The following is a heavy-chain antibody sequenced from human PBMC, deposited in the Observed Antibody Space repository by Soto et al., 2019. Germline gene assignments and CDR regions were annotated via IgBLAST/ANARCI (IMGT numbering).Heavy chain of an antibody. J-gene: IGHJ6*02. D-gene: IGHD3-3*01. Sequence: ASVKVSCKASGFTFTSSAVQWVRQARGQRLEWIGWLVVGSGNTNYAQKFQERVTITRDMSTSTAYMELSSLRSEDTAVYYCAAPTIFGVVINYYYYGMDVWGQGTTVTVSS. V-gene: IGHV1-58*01. CDR3: AAPTIFGVVINYYYYGMDV. CDR1: GFTFTSSA. CDR2: LVVGSGNT.